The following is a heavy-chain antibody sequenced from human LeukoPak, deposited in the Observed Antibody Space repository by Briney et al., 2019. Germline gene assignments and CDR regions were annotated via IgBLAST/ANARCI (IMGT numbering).Heavy chain of an antibody. J-gene: IGHJ4*02. CDR1: GFTVSSNTVSSSY. D-gene: IGHD6-19*01. CDR2: ISYDGSNK. V-gene: IGHV3-30-3*01. Sequence: GGSLRLSCAASGFTVSSNTVSSSYMTWVRQAPGEGLEWVAVISYDGSNKYYADSVKGRFTISRDNSKNTLYLQMNSLRAEDTAVYYCAGQGIAVAGIHFDYWGQGTLVTVSS. CDR3: AGQGIAVAGIHFDY.